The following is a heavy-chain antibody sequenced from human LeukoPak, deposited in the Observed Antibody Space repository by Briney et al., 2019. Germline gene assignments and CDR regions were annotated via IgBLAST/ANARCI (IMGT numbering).Heavy chain of an antibody. J-gene: IGHJ1*01. CDR1: GYTFTSYD. CDR3: ARDKAVTTELTQYFQH. V-gene: IGHV1-8*01. Sequence: PTASVKVSCKASGYTFTSYDINWVRQATGQGLEWMGWMNPNSGNTGYAQKLQVRVTMTTDTSTSTAYMELRSLTSDDTAVYYCARDKAVTTELTQYFQHWGQGTLVTVSS. CDR2: MNPNSGNT. D-gene: IGHD4-11*01.